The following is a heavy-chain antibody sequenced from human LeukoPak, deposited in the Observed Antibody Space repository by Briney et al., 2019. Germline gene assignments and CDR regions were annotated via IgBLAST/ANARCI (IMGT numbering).Heavy chain of an antibody. Sequence: SETLSLTCAVYGGSFSGYYWSWIRQPPGKGLEWIGEINHSGSTNYNPSLKSRVTISVDTSKNQFSLKLSSVTAADTAVYYCARDSHHYDNIGYWYEYAFEIWGQGTMVTVSS. CDR1: GGSFSGYY. V-gene: IGHV4-34*01. D-gene: IGHD3-22*01. CDR3: ARDSHHYDNIGYWYEYAFEI. CDR2: INHSGST. J-gene: IGHJ3*02.